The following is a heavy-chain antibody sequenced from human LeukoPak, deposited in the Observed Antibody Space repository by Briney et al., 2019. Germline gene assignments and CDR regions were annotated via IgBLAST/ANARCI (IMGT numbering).Heavy chain of an antibody. CDR3: ARMPGTALEIDY. Sequence: GGSLRLSCAASGFTFSTYAMSWVRQAPGKVLEWVSAISGSGGYTYHADSVKGRFTISRDNSKNTLYLQMNSLRAEDTAVYYCARMPGTALEIDYWGQGTLVTVSS. D-gene: IGHD6-13*01. CDR1: GFTFSTYA. J-gene: IGHJ4*02. V-gene: IGHV3-23*01. CDR2: ISGSGGYT.